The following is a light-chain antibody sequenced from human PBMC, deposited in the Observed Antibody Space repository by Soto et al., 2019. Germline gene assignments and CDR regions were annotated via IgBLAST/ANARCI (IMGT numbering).Light chain of an antibody. V-gene: IGKV3-20*01. CDR1: HSLTNNY. CDR3: QQYSSSAPYT. J-gene: IGKJ2*01. Sequence: EVGLTQSPGTLSLSPGERATLSCRASHSLTNNYLAWYQQKPGQAPSLLIFGSSDRSTGIPDRFSGRESGTDLTLTIRRLEPEYFAVYYCQQYSSSAPYTFGQGTKLEIK. CDR2: GSS.